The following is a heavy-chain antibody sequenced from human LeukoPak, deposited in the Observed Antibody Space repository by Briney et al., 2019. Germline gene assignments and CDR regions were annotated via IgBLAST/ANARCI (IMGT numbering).Heavy chain of an antibody. D-gene: IGHD3-9*01. CDR2: ISADNGNT. J-gene: IGHJ6*03. Sequence: ASVKVSCKASGYTFSSYGISRVRQAPGQGLEWMGWISADNGNTNYALKLQGRVTMTTDTSTSTAYMELRSLRSDDTAVYYCARVRDILTGYYNYMDVWGKGTTVTVSS. CDR1: GYTFSSYG. CDR3: ARVRDILTGYYNYMDV. V-gene: IGHV1-18*01.